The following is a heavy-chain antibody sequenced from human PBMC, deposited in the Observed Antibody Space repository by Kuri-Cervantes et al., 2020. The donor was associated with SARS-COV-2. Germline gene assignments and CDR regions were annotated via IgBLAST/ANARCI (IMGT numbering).Heavy chain of an antibody. D-gene: IGHD6-19*01. CDR1: GFTVGSNY. Sequence: GESLKISCAASGFTVGSNYMSWVRRAPGKGLEWVSVIYSGGSTYYADSVKGRFTISRDNSKNTLYLQMNSLRAEDTAVYYCARGQGSGWYLGLSANWFDPWGQGTLVTVSS. V-gene: IGHV3-53*01. CDR2: IYSGGST. CDR3: ARGQGSGWYLGLSANWFDP. J-gene: IGHJ5*02.